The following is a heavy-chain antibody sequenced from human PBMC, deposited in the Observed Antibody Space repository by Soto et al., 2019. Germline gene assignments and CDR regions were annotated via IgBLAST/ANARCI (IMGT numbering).Heavy chain of an antibody. Sequence: SETLSLTCTVSGGSISSSTYYWGWIRQPPGKGLEWIGNIFYSGSTYYNPSLRSRVTISVDTSKNQFSLKLSSVTAADTAVYYCARRYGGNFDFWGQGTLVTVSS. CDR2: IFYSGST. V-gene: IGHV4-39*01. J-gene: IGHJ4*02. CDR1: GGSISSSTYY. CDR3: ARRYGGNFDF. D-gene: IGHD1-26*01.